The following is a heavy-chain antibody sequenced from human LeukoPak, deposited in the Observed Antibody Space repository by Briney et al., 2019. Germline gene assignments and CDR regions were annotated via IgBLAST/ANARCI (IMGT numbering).Heavy chain of an antibody. CDR1: GGTFSSYA. J-gene: IGHJ4*02. CDR3: AATDGELPSYYFDY. CDR2: IIPIFGTA. D-gene: IGHD1-26*01. Sequence: SVKVSRKASGGTFSSYAISWVRQAPGQGLEWMGGIIPIFGTANYAQKFQGRVTITADESTSTAYMELSSLRSEDTAVYYCAATDGELPSYYFDYWGQGTLVTVSS. V-gene: IGHV1-69*13.